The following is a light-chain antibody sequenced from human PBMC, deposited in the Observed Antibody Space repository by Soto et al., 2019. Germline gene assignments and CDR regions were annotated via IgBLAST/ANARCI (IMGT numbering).Light chain of an antibody. CDR2: GTS. CDR1: QSVSSN. V-gene: IGKV3-15*01. Sequence: EIVMTQSPATLSVSPGERATLSCRASQSVSSNLAWYQQKPGQAPRLLIYGTSTRATGIPARFSGSGSGTEFTLTISSLQSEDFAVYYCQQYNSWPPLTFGGGTKVEI. J-gene: IGKJ4*01. CDR3: QQYNSWPPLT.